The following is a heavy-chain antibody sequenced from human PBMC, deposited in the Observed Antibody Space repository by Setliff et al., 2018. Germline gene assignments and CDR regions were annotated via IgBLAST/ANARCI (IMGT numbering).Heavy chain of an antibody. CDR3: ARAPPNRYSGSYEYFYMDV. CDR2: IYASGST. CDR1: GGSISSYY. V-gene: IGHV4-4*08. D-gene: IGHD1-26*01. Sequence: PSETLSLTCTVSGGSISSYYWSWIRQPPGKGLEWIGYIYASGSTNYNPSLKSRVTLSVDTSKNQFSLKVRSVTAADTAVYYCARAPPNRYSGSYEYFYMDVWGKGTTVTV. J-gene: IGHJ6*03.